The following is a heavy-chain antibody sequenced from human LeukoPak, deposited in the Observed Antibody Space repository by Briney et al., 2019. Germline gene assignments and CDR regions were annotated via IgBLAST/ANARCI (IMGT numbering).Heavy chain of an antibody. CDR1: GFSFSTYG. V-gene: IGHV3-33*01. D-gene: IGHD1-26*01. CDR3: TRGDFYVGAQDS. Sequence: GGSLRLSCAASGFSFSTYGMHWVRQAPGKGLEWVALIWYDGSNKYYADSVKGRFTISRDNSKNTLYLQMDSLRAEDTAVYYCTRGDFYVGAQDSWGQGTLVAVSS. CDR2: IWYDGSNK. J-gene: IGHJ4*02.